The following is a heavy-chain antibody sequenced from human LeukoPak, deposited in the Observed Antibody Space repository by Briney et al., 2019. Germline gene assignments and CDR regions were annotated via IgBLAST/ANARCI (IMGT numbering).Heavy chain of an antibody. Sequence: SETLSLTCAVYGGSFSGYYWSWIRQPPGKGLEWIGEINHSGSTNYNPSLKSRVTISVDTSKNQFSLKLSSVTAADTAVYYCARDNPILGWELLGVFDCWGQGTLVTVSS. CDR3: ARDNPILGWELLGVFDC. J-gene: IGHJ4*02. D-gene: IGHD1-26*01. CDR1: GGSFSGYY. V-gene: IGHV4-34*01. CDR2: INHSGST.